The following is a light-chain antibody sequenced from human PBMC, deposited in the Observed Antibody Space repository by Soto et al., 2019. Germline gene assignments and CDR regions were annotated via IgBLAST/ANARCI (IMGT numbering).Light chain of an antibody. J-gene: IGKJ5*01. CDR3: QQTYSTLIT. Sequence: DIQMTQSPSSLSASVGDRVTITCRASQRISSYLNWYQQKPGKAPRLLIYAASSLQSGVPSRFSGSGSGTDFTLTISGLQSEDFATYYCQQTYSTLITFGQGTRLEIK. CDR1: QRISSY. CDR2: AAS. V-gene: IGKV1-39*01.